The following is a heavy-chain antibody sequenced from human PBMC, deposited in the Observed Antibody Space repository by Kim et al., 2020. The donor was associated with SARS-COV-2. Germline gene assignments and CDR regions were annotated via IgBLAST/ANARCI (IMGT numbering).Heavy chain of an antibody. CDR3: ARDLRVGATSDGMDV. J-gene: IGHJ6*02. CDR2: INPSGGST. V-gene: IGHV1-46*01. Sequence: ASVKVSCKASGYTFTSYYMHWVRQAPGQGLEWMGIINPSGGSTSYAQKFQGRVTMTRDTSTSTVYMELSSLRSEDTAVYYCARDLRVGATSDGMDVWGQGSAVNVSS. D-gene: IGHD1-26*01. CDR1: GYTFTSYY.